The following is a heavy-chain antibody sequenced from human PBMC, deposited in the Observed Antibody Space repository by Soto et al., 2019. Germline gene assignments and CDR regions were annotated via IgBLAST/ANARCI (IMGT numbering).Heavy chain of an antibody. V-gene: IGHV5-51*01. CDR3: AKALHYEAAGTLTYYYYGMDV. J-gene: IGHJ6*02. D-gene: IGHD6-13*01. Sequence: RGESLKISCKGSGYSFTSYWIGWVRQMPGKGLEWMGIIYPGDSDTRYSPSFQGQVTISADKSISTAYLQWSSLKASDTAMYYCAKALHYEAAGTLTYYYYGMDVWGQGTTVTVS. CDR2: IYPGDSDT. CDR1: GYSFTSYW.